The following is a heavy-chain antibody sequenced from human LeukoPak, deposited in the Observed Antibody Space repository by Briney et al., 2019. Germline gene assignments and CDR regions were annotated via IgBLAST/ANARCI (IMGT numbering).Heavy chain of an antibody. D-gene: IGHD4-11*01. CDR3: ARDSDYSGNGNGDWFDP. J-gene: IGHJ5*02. Sequence: ASVKVSCKASGFRFTSFGVSWARQAPRQGLEWMGWISNYFGVTHYAEKFEDRVTMTIDTSTATAYMELRSLRYDDTAIYYCARDSDYSGNGNGDWFDPWGQGTVVTVSS. V-gene: IGHV1-18*04. CDR1: GFRFTSFG. CDR2: ISNYFGVT.